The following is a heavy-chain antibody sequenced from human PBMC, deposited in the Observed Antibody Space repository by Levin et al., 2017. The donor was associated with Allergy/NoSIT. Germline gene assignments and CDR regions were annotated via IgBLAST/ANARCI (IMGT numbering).Heavy chain of an antibody. CDR3: STGDWS. CDR1: GFSFSTYT. D-gene: IGHD3-9*01. CDR2: ISGDGAAT. J-gene: IGHJ5*02. V-gene: IGHV3-23*01. Sequence: GESLKISCAASGFSFSTYTMNWVRQAPGKGLDWVSTISGDGAATYYADSVKGRFTISRDTSKNTLYLQMVSLRAEDTAIYYCSTGDWSWGQGTLVIVSS.